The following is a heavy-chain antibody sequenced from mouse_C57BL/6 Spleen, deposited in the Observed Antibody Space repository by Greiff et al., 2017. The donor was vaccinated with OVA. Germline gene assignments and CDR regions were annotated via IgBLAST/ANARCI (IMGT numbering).Heavy chain of an antibody. CDR3: ARGEYYGQRGFAY. Sequence: QVQLQQPGTELVKPGASVKLSCKASGYTFTSYWMHWVKQRPGQGLEWIGNINPSNGGTNYNEKFKSKATLTVDKSSSTAYMQLSSLTSEDAAVYECARGEYYGQRGFAYWGQGTLVTVSA. D-gene: IGHD1-2*01. CDR1: GYTFTSYW. CDR2: INPSNGGT. J-gene: IGHJ3*01. V-gene: IGHV1-53*01.